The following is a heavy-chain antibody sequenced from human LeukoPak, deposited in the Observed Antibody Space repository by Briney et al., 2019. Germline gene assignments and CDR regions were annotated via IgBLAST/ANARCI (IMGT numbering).Heavy chain of an antibody. CDR3: ARDSVDSSGSFYFDY. J-gene: IGHJ4*02. CDR2: IYYSGST. CDR1: GGSISSYY. V-gene: IGHV4-59*01. D-gene: IGHD3-22*01. Sequence: SETLSLTCTVSGGSISSYYWSWIRQPPGKGLEWIGYIYYSGSTNYHPSLKSRVTISVDTSKNQFSLKLSSVTAADTAVYYCARDSVDSSGSFYFDYWGQGTLVTVSS.